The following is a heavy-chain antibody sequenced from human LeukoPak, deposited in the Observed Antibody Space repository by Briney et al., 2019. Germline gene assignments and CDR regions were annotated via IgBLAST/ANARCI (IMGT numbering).Heavy chain of an antibody. V-gene: IGHV3-66*04. J-gene: IGHJ5*02. D-gene: IGHD2-15*01. CDR1: GFTVSSNY. Sequence: GGSLRLSCAASGFTVSSNYMSWVRQAPGKGLEWVSVIYSGGSTYYADSVKGRFTISRDNSKNTLYLQMNSLRAEDTAVYYCVRLVVVAATWFDPWGQGTLVTVSS. CDR3: VRLVVVAATWFDP. CDR2: IYSGGST.